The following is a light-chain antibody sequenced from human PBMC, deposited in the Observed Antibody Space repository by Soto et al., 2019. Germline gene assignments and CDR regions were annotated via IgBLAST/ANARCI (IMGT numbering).Light chain of an antibody. CDR3: QQYSRLWS. CDR2: GAS. Sequence: DIQMTQSPSSLSASVGDRVTITCRASESISTWLAWYQQKPGKAPKLLIYGASSLESGVPPRFSGDGSGTEFTLTISSLQRDDFGIYYCQQYSRLWSFGQGPKVDIK. CDR1: ESISTW. J-gene: IGKJ1*01. V-gene: IGKV1-5*03.